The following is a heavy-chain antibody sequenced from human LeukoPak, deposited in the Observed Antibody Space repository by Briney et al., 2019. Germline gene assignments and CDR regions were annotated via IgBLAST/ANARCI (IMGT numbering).Heavy chain of an antibody. Sequence: GGSLRLSCAASGFRFSNYWMTWVRQAPGKGPEWVANINQDGSENYDVDSVKGRFTISRDNAKNSLYLQMNSLRVEDTAVYYCARGKGWFDPWGQGTLVTVSS. CDR1: GFRFSNYW. J-gene: IGHJ5*02. CDR2: INQDGSEN. V-gene: IGHV3-7*01. CDR3: ARGKGWFDP.